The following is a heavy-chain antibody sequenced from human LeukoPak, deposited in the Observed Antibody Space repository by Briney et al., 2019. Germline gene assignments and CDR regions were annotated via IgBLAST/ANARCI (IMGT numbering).Heavy chain of an antibody. Sequence: GASVKVSCKASGYTFTSYGISWVRQAPGQGLEWMGWISAYNGNTNYAQKLQGRVTMTTDTSTSTAYMEMRSLRSDDTAVYYCARIGCSSGWYSGFDWGQGTLVTVSS. D-gene: IGHD6-19*01. CDR1: GYTFTSYG. CDR3: ARIGCSSGWYSGFD. CDR2: ISAYNGNT. V-gene: IGHV1-18*01. J-gene: IGHJ4*02.